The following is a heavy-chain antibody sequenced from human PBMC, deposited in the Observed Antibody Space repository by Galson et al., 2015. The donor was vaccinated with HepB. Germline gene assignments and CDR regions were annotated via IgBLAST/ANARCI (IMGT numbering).Heavy chain of an antibody. D-gene: IGHD6-19*01. CDR2: IIPIFGTA. J-gene: IGHJ6*02. CDR1: GGTFSSYA. CDR3: ARGGGQWLVEGYYYYGMDV. Sequence: SVKVSCKASGGTFSSYAISWVRQAPGQGLEWTGGIIPIFGTANYAQKFQGRVTITADESTSTAYMELSSLRSEDTAVYYCARGGGQWLVEGYYYYGMDVWGQGTTVTVSS. V-gene: IGHV1-69*13.